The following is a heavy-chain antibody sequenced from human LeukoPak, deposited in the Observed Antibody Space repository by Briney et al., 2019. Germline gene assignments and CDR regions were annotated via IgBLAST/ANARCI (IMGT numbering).Heavy chain of an antibody. D-gene: IGHD2-15*01. CDR1: GFTFSSYA. Sequence: PGGSLRLSCAASGFTFSSYAMSWVRQAPGKGLEWVSAISGSGGSTFYADSVKGRFTVSRDNSKNTLSLQMNSLRAEDTAVYYCAKIGMDYIVVVVAATMGGFDYWGQGTLVTVSS. CDR2: ISGSGGST. CDR3: AKIGMDYIVVVVAATMGGFDY. J-gene: IGHJ4*02. V-gene: IGHV3-23*01.